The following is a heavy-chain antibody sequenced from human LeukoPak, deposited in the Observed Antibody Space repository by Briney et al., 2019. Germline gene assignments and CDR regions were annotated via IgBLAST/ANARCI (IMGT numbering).Heavy chain of an antibody. J-gene: IGHJ4*02. CDR1: GGTFSSYA. D-gene: IGHD3-10*01. Sequence: SVKVSCKASGGTFSSYAISWERQAPGQGLEWMGRIIPILGIANYAQKFQGRVTITADKSTSTAYMELSSLRSEDTAVYYCAGEVYYGSGSYYNPPGRDYWGQGTLVTVSS. CDR2: IIPILGIA. V-gene: IGHV1-69*04. CDR3: AGEVYYGSGSYYNPPGRDY.